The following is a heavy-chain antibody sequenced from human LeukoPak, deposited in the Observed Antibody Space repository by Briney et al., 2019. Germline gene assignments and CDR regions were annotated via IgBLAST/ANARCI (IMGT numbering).Heavy chain of an antibody. CDR1: GGSISSGSYY. J-gene: IGHJ5*02. Sequence: SQTLSLTCTVSGGSISSGSYYWSWIRQPAGKGLEWIGRIYTSGGTNYNPSLKSRVTISVDTSKNQFSLKLSSVTAADTAVYYCARDGGSGSYYINWFDPWGQGTLVTVSS. CDR3: ARDGGSGSYYINWFDP. V-gene: IGHV4-61*02. D-gene: IGHD3-10*01. CDR2: IYTSGGT.